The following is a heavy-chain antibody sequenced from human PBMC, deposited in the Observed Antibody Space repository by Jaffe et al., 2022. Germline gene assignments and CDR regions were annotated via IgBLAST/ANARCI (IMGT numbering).Heavy chain of an antibody. CDR3: ARGVKTGWNYDILTGYCDY. Sequence: QVQLQESGPGLVKPSQTLSLTCTVSGGSISSGSYYWSWIRQPAGKGLEWIGRIYTSGSTNYNPSLKSRVTISVDTSKNQFSLKLSSVTAADTAVYYCARGVKTGWNYDILTGYCDYWGQGTLVTVSS. CDR2: IYTSGST. CDR1: GGSISSGSYY. D-gene: IGHD3-9*01. V-gene: IGHV4-61*02. J-gene: IGHJ4*02.